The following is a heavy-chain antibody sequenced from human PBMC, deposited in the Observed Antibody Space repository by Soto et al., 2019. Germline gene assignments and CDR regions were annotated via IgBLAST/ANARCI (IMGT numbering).Heavy chain of an antibody. Sequence: ETLSLTCPFPGVSICCSPCHWGWIRQPLGKGLEWIASIKYSGTTFYNPSLKSRVTLSVDTSKNQFALKLSSVTAAETAVYYCARHGITGSYYDAFDIWGQETMVPVSS. J-gene: IGHJ3*02. CDR2: IKYSGTT. CDR3: ARHGITGSYYDAFDI. D-gene: IGHD1-26*01. V-gene: IGHV4-39*01. CDR1: GVSICCSPCH.